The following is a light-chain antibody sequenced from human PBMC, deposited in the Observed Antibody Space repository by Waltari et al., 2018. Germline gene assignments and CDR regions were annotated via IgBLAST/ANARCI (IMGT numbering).Light chain of an antibody. CDR2: GNN. CDR3: NSRDSSGNHLVV. CDR1: SLRSSN. V-gene: IGLV3-19*01. Sequence: SSELPQDPAVSVALGQTVRLTCQGASLRSSNASWYQQKPGQAPVLVIYGNNNRPSGLPDRFSGSSSGNTASLTITGAQAEDEADYYCNSRDSSGNHLVVFGGGTKLTVL. J-gene: IGLJ2*01.